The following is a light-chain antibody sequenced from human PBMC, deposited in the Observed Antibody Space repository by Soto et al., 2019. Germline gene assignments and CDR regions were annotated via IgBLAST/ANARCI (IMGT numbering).Light chain of an antibody. CDR1: SSDVGGYNY. V-gene: IGLV2-8*01. Sequence: QSALTQPPSGSGSPGQSVTISCTGTSSDVGGYNYVSWYQQHPGKAPKLMIYEVNKRPSGVPDRFSGSKSGNTASLAVSGLQAEDEADYYCSSHSGSNLVVFGGGTKLTVL. CDR3: SSHSGSNLVV. CDR2: EVN. J-gene: IGLJ2*01.